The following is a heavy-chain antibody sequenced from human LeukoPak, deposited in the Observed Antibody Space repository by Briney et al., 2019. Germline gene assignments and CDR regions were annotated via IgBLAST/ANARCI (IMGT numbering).Heavy chain of an antibody. D-gene: IGHD6-13*01. CDR1: GYTFTGYY. CDR2: INPNSGGT. Sequence: ASVKVSCKASGYTFTGYYMHWVRQAPGQGLEWMGWINPNSGGTNCAQKFQGWVTMTRDTSISTAYMELSRLRSDDTAVYYCARVEPGAAAGVFDYWGQGTLVTVSS. J-gene: IGHJ4*02. V-gene: IGHV1-2*04. CDR3: ARVEPGAAAGVFDY.